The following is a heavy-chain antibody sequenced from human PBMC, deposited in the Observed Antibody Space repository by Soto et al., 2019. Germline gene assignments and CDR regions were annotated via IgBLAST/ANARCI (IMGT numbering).Heavy chain of an antibody. D-gene: IGHD5-18*01. CDR2: IRSKAYGGTT. CDR1: GFTFGDYA. V-gene: IGHV3-49*03. J-gene: IGHJ6*02. CDR3: TSSGDTAMYYYYGMDV. Sequence: PGGSLRLSCTTSGFTFGDYALSWFRQAPGKGLESVGFIRSKAYGGTTEYAASVKGRFTISRDDSKSIAYLQMNSLKTEDTAVYYCTSSGDTAMYYYYGMDVWGQGTTVTVSS.